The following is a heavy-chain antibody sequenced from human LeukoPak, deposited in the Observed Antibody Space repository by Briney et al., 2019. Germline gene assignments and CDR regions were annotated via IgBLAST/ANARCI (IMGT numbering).Heavy chain of an antibody. Sequence: GGSLTLSCAVSAFIVSNNYMSWVRQAPGKGLEWVSLIYGIGSAYYADSVKGRFTISRDNSRNTLYLQMNSLRAEDTAVYYCARLLAAPNTKNYWGEGTLVTVSS. J-gene: IGHJ4*02. CDR3: ARLLAAPNTKNY. CDR2: IYGIGSA. CDR1: AFIVSNNY. D-gene: IGHD6-13*01. V-gene: IGHV3-53*01.